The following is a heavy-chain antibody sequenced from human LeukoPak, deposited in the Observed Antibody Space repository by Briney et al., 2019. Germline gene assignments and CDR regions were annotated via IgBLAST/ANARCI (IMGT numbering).Heavy chain of an antibody. V-gene: IGHV3-7*01. CDR3: ATQISTIVVVAATSKPDY. Sequence: GGSLRLSCAASGFTLSNHWMTWVRQVPGRGPEWVANVNRDGSETYYLDSVKGRFTISKDNAKNTLYLQMNSLRAEDTAVYYCATQISTIVVVAATSKPDYWGQGTLVTVSS. D-gene: IGHD2-15*01. CDR2: VNRDGSET. J-gene: IGHJ4*02. CDR1: GFTLSNHW.